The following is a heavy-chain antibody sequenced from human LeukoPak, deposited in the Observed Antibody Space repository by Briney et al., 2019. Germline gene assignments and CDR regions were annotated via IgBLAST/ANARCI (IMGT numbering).Heavy chain of an antibody. CDR2: IYTSGST. CDR1: GGSISSGSYY. J-gene: IGHJ4*02. V-gene: IGHV4-61*02. D-gene: IGHD2-2*01. CDR3: ARDKRQRGYCSSTSCYAPRGHFDY. Sequence: SETLSLTCTVSGGSISSGSYYWSWIRQPAGKGLEWIGRIYTSGSTNYNPSLKSRVTISVDTSKNQFSLKLSSVTAADTAVYYCARDKRQRGYCSSTSCYAPRGHFDYWGQGTLVTVSS.